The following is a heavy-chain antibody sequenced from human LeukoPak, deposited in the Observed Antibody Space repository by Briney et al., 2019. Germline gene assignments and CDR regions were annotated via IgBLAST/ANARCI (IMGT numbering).Heavy chain of an antibody. CDR3: AKVRVGTAHFDY. J-gene: IGHJ4*02. CDR2: ISHDGSNK. D-gene: IGHD2-15*01. V-gene: IGHV3-30*18. Sequence: GGSLRLSCAASGFTFANSWMTWVRQAPGKGLEWVVVISHDGSNKNYADSVKGRFTISRDNSKNTLYLQMNSLRPEDTAVYYCAKVRVGTAHFDYWGQGTLVTVSS. CDR1: GFTFANSW.